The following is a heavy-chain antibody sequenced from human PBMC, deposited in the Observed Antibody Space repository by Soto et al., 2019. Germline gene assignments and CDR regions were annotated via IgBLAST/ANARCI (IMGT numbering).Heavy chain of an antibody. CDR1: GYTLTELS. V-gene: IGHV1-24*01. Sequence: GASVKVSCKVSGYTLTELSMHWVRQAPGKGLEWMGGFDPEDGETIYAQKFQGRVTMTEDTSTDTAYMELSSLRSEDTAVYYCATDQSYGVKIFGVVINAGGFDPWGQGTLVTVSS. D-gene: IGHD3-3*01. CDR3: ATDQSYGVKIFGVVINAGGFDP. CDR2: FDPEDGET. J-gene: IGHJ5*02.